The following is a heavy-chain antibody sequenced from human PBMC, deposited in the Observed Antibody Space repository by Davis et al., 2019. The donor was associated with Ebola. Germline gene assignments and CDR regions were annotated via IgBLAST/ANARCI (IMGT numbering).Heavy chain of an antibody. CDR1: GGSISSSTFY. CDR3: ARVDRRVSLSMDV. CDR2: INHSGST. D-gene: IGHD6-13*01. V-gene: IGHV4-39*07. Sequence: MPSETLSLTCTVSGGSISSSTFYWGWIRQPPGKGLEWIGEINHSGSTNYNPSLKSRLTISVDTSKNQFSLKLSSVPAADTAVYYCARVDRRVSLSMDVWGQGTTVTVSS. J-gene: IGHJ6*02.